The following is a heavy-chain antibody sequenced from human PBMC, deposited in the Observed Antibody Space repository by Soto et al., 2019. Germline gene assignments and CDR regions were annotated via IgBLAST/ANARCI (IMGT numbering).Heavy chain of an antibody. CDR1: GFTFSDYY. CDR2: ISSSSSYT. D-gene: IGHD6-19*01. V-gene: IGHV3-11*06. Sequence: QVQLAESGGGLVKPGGSLRLSCAASGFTFSDYYMSWIRQAPGKGLEWVSYISSSSSYTNYADSVKGRFTISRDNAKNSLYLQMNSLRAEDTAVYYCARVRSGWYYFDYWGQGTLVTVSS. CDR3: ARVRSGWYYFDY. J-gene: IGHJ4*02.